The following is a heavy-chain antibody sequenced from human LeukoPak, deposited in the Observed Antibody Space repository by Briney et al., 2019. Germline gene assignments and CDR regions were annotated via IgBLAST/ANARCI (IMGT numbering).Heavy chain of an antibody. V-gene: IGHV5-51*01. J-gene: IGHJ3*02. CDR3: ARVGIVGYAFDI. CDR2: IYPDDSDT. Sequence: GESLKISCKASGYTFTTNWIGWVRQMPGKGPEWMGIIYPDDSDTKYGPSFQGQVTISADKSLSTAYLQWSSLKASDTAVYYCARVGIVGYAFDIWGQGTMVTVSS. CDR1: GYTFTTNW. D-gene: IGHD2-15*01.